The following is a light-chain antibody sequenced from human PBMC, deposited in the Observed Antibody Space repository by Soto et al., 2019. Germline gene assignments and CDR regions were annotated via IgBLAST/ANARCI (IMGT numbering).Light chain of an antibody. CDR1: QYINTR. CDR3: HQYNNWPRT. V-gene: IGKV3-11*01. CDR2: QTS. Sequence: EIVLTQSPATLSSFPGDRVTLSCRASQYINTRLAWYQHRPGQSPRLLIYQTSLRAAGIPARFSGSGSGTDFTLTISSLEPEDFAVYFCHQYNNWPRTFGQGTRLEIK. J-gene: IGKJ5*01.